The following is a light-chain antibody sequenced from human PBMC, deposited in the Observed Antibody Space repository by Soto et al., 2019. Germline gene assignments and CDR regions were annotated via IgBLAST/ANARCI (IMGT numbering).Light chain of an antibody. J-gene: IGLJ1*01. CDR1: SSDIGAYKY. CDR2: EVS. CDR3: LSYTSISARV. V-gene: IGLV2-14*01. Sequence: QSVLTQPASVSGSPGQSITISCTGTSSDIGAYKYVSWYQQHPGKAPKLLIFEVSHRPSGVSNRFSGSKSGNTASLTISGLQAEDEADYYCLSYTSISARVFGTGTKVTV.